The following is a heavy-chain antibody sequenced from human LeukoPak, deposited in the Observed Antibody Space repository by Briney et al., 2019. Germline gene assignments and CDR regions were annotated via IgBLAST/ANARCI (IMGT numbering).Heavy chain of an antibody. V-gene: IGHV4-59*01. CDR1: GGSISSYY. J-gene: IGHJ4*02. CDR3: ASGRGYSYNHYFDY. CDR2: IYYSGST. D-gene: IGHD5-18*01. Sequence: SETLSLTCTVSGGSISSYYWSWIRQPPGKGLEWIGYIYYSGSTNYNPSLKSRVTISVDTSKNQFSLKLSSVTAADTAVYYCASGRGYSYNHYFDYWGQGTLVTVSS.